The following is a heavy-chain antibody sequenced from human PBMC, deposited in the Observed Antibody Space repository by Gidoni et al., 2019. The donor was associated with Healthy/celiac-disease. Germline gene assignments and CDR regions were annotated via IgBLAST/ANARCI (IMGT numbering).Heavy chain of an antibody. J-gene: IGHJ4*02. CDR1: GLTVSSYA. Sequence: EVQPVESGGGLVQPGGSLRLSCAASGLTVSSYARSWVRQAPGKGLEWVSAISGRGGSTYYADSVKGRFTISRDNSKNTLYLQMNSLRAEDTAVYYCAKGGRVVVPAAFDYWGQGTLVTVSS. D-gene: IGHD2-2*01. CDR3: AKGGRVVVPAAFDY. CDR2: ISGRGGST. V-gene: IGHV3-23*04.